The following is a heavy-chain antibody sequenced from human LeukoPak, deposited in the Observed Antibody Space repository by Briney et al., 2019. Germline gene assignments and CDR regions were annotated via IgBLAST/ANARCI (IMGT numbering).Heavy chain of an antibody. D-gene: IGHD3-10*01. V-gene: IGHV1-69*05. CDR1: GGTFSSYA. CDR2: IIPIFGTA. Sequence: SVTVSCKASGGTFSSYAISWVRQAPGQGLEWMGGIIPIFGTANYAQKFQGRVTITTDESTSTAYMELSSLRSEDTAVYYCARGQNYGNDAFDIWGQGTTVTVSS. J-gene: IGHJ3*02. CDR3: ARGQNYGNDAFDI.